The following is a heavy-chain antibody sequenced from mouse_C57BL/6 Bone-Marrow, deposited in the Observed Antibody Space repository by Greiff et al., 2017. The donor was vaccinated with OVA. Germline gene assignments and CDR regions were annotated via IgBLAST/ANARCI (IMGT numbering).Heavy chain of an antibody. CDR2: ISNGGGST. J-gene: IGHJ4*01. V-gene: IGHV5-12*01. Sequence: EVQGVESGGGLVQPGGSLKLSCAASGFTFSDYYMYWVRQTPEKRLEWVAYISNGGGSTYYPDTVKGRFTISRDNAKNTLYLQMSRLKSEDTAMYYCAREGLYYGSSPYYAMDYWGQGTSVTVSS. CDR1: GFTFSDYY. CDR3: AREGLYYGSSPYYAMDY. D-gene: IGHD1-1*01.